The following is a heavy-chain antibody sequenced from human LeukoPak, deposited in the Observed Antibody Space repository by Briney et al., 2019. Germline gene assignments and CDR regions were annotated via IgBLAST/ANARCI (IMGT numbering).Heavy chain of an antibody. CDR1: GYTLTGYY. V-gene: IGHV1-2*02. J-gene: IGHJ4*02. Sequence: ASLKLSCKASGYTLTGYYMHWVRQSPGQGLEWMGWINPNSGGTNYAQKFQGRVTMTRDTSIRTAYMELSRLRSDDTAVYYCARGPGIAPIAQNDYWGQGTLVTVSS. CDR2: INPNSGGT. CDR3: ARGPGIAPIAQNDY. D-gene: IGHD6-13*01.